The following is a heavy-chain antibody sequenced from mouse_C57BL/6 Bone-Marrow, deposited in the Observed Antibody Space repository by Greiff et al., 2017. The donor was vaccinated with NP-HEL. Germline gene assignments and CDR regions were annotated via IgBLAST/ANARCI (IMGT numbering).Heavy chain of an antibody. CDR2: IYPGSGST. CDR1: GYTFTSYW. J-gene: IGHJ3*01. CDR3: ARPNYYGSSLVAY. D-gene: IGHD1-1*01. V-gene: IGHV1-55*01. Sequence: QVQLQQPGAELVKPGASVKMSCKASGYTFTSYWITWVKQRPGQGLEWIGDIYPGSGSTNYNEKFKSKATLTVDTSSSTAYMQLSSLTSEDSAVYYCARPNYYGSSLVAYWGQGTLVTVSA.